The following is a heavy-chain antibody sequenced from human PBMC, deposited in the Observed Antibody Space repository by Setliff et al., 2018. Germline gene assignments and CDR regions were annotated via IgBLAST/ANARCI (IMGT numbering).Heavy chain of an antibody. V-gene: IGHV1-8*03. CDR2: MNPNSGNT. D-gene: IGHD3-3*01. J-gene: IGHJ6*03. CDR1: GGTFSSYA. Sequence: GASVKVSCKASGGTFSSYAISWVRQAPGQGLEWMGWMNPNSGNTGYAQKFQGRVTITRNTSISTAYMELSSLRSEDTAVYYCARSGGGYDFWSGYLVSHYYYYYYMDVWGKGTTVTVSS. CDR3: ARSGGGYDFWSGYLVSHYYYYYYMDV.